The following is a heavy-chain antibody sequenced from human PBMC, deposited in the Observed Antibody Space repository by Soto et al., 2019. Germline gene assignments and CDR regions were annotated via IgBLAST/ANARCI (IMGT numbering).Heavy chain of an antibody. CDR1: GESFSGHF. J-gene: IGHJ4*02. Sequence: QVQLQQWGAGLLRPSETLSLTCAVYGESFSGHFWTWIRQTPRKGLEWIGEINHSGSTNYNPSLTSRVTISADTSKNQFSLRLYSLTAADTAMYYCARRPDTVDYWGQGTLVTVSS. CDR2: INHSGST. V-gene: IGHV4-34*01. CDR3: ARRPDTVDY.